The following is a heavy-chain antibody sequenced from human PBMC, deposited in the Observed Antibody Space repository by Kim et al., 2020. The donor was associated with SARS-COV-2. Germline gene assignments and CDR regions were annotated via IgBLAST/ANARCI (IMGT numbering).Heavy chain of an antibody. J-gene: IGHJ5*02. D-gene: IGHD6-19*01. Sequence: GGSLRLSCSVSGFALSDSVIHWVRQAPGKGLEWLTLISTDGHNRPYADSVKGRFTISRDTSTNTVFLDMSSLRTDDMGVYYCAKEVGGSGSAGYFDPWGQGTPVTVSS. CDR1: GFALSDSV. CDR2: ISTDGHNR. CDR3: AKEVGGSGSAGYFDP. V-gene: IGHV3-30*04.